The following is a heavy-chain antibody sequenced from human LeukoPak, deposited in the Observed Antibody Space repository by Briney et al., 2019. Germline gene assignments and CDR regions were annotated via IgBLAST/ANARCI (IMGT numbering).Heavy chain of an antibody. CDR2: ITSGSVNK. CDR3: ANVQDGSATWFEYFQH. D-gene: IGHD3-9*01. Sequence: KAGGSLRLSCAASGFTFSSYSMTWVRQAPGKGLEWVALITSGSVNKYYSDSVKGRFTVSRDNAKNSLFLRMNSLRAEDTAVYYCANVQDGSATWFEYFQHWGQGTLVTVSS. J-gene: IGHJ1*01. CDR1: GFTFSSYS. V-gene: IGHV3-21*01.